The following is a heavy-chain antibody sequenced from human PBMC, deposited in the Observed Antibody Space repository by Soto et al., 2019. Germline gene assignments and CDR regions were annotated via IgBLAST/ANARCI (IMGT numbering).Heavy chain of an antibody. D-gene: IGHD2-2*01. V-gene: IGHV3-33*01. J-gene: IGHJ4*02. Sequence: QVQLVESGGGVVQPGRSLRLSCAASEFTFSSYGMHWVRQAPGKGLEWVAVIWYDGSNKYYADSVKGRFTISRDNSKNTLYLQMNSLRAEDTAVYYCARGNIVVPAAMSNYWGQGTLVTVSS. CDR2: IWYDGSNK. CDR1: EFTFSSYG. CDR3: ARGNIVVPAAMSNY.